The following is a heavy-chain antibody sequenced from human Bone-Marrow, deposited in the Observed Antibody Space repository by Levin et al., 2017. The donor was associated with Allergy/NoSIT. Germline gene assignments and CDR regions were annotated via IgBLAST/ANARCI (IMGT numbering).Heavy chain of an antibody. J-gene: IGHJ3*02. CDR3: ARESTYYGSGSYIPGGSFES. CDR1: GFTFSDYY. CDR2: ISSSSSNT. Sequence: GGSLRLSCAASGFTFSDYYMSWIRQAPGKGLEWVSYISSSSSNTYYADSVKGRFTISRDNAKNSLYLQMNSLGAEDTAVYYCARESTYYGSGSYIPGGSFESWGRGTMVTVAS. D-gene: IGHD3-10*01. V-gene: IGHV3-11*05.